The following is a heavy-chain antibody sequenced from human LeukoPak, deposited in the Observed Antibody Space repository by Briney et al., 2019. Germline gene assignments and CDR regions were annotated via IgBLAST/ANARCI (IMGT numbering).Heavy chain of an antibody. D-gene: IGHD2/OR15-2a*01. V-gene: IGHV1-2*02. CDR1: GYTFTANY. J-gene: IGHJ3*02. Sequence: ASVKVSCKTPGYTFTANYMQWVRQAPGQGLEWMGWLNPYSGATKYAQKFQGRVTMTRDTSINTAYLELSRLTSDDTAVYYCARYRCKTTSGCEDTDAFDTWGQGSLVTVSS. CDR2: LNPYSGAT. CDR3: ARYRCKTTSGCEDTDAFDT.